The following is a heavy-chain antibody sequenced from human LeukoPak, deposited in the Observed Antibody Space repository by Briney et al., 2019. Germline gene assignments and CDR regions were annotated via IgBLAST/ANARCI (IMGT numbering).Heavy chain of an antibody. V-gene: IGHV1-18*01. CDR1: GYTFTSYG. J-gene: IGHJ4*02. D-gene: IGHD3-3*01. Sequence: GASVKVSCKASGYTFTSYGISWVRQAPGQGLEWMGWISAYNGNTNYAQKLQGRVTMTTDTSTSTAYMELRSLRSDDTAVYYCARCSVPAYYDFWSGYPHFDYWGQGTLVTVSS. CDR2: ISAYNGNT. CDR3: ARCSVPAYYDFWSGYPHFDY.